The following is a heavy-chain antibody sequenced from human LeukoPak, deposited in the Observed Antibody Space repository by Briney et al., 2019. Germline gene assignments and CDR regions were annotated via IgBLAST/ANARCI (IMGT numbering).Heavy chain of an antibody. CDR3: AREVATPYYFDY. V-gene: IGHV4-61*05. CDR1: GGSISSNSYY. D-gene: IGHD5-24*01. Sequence: SETLSLTCTVSGGSISSNSYYWGWIRQPPGKGLEWIGYIYYSGSTNYNPSLKSRVTISVDTSKNQFSLKLSSVTAADTAVYYCAREVATPYYFDYWGQGTLVTVSS. CDR2: IYYSGST. J-gene: IGHJ4*02.